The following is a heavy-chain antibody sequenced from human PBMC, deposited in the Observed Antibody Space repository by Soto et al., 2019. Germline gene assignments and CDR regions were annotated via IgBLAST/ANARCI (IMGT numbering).Heavy chain of an antibody. CDR3: AGDGSVGELMGV. Sequence: EVQLVESGGGLVKPGGSLRLSCVASGLTFSTYSLNWVRQAPGKGLEWVSSISSRSGYTYYADSVKGRFTISRDNAQTPLFLQMNSLRAEDTAVYYCAGDGSVGELMGVWGQGTTVTVSS. CDR2: ISSRSGYT. V-gene: IGHV3-21*01. J-gene: IGHJ6*02. D-gene: IGHD3-10*01. CDR1: GLTFSTYS.